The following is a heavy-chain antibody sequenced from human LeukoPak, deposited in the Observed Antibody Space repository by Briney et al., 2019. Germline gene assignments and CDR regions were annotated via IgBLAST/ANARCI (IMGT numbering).Heavy chain of an antibody. Sequence: SETLSLTCAVYGGSFSGYYWSWIRQPPGRGLEWIGEINHSGSTNYNPSLKSRVTISVDTSKNQFSLKLSSVTAADTAVYYCARGAAYYYYYMDVWGKGTTVTVSS. CDR2: INHSGST. CDR1: GGSFSGYY. V-gene: IGHV4-34*01. D-gene: IGHD6-13*01. J-gene: IGHJ6*03. CDR3: ARGAAYYYYYMDV.